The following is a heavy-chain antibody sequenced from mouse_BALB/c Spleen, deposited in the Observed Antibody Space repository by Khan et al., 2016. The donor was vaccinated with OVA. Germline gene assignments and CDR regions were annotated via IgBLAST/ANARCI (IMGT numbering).Heavy chain of an antibody. CDR2: INIYTGEP. Sequence: QIQLVQSGPELKTPGETVKISCKAPGYTFTNYAMNWVKQAPGKGLKWMGWINIYTGEPTYGDDFKGRFAFSLETSATTVYLHINNLKNEDMATXYCARSRGNYLLDHWGQGTTLTVSS. CDR3: ARSRGNYLLDH. J-gene: IGHJ2*01. V-gene: IGHV9-1*02. CDR1: GYTFTNYA. D-gene: IGHD2-1*01.